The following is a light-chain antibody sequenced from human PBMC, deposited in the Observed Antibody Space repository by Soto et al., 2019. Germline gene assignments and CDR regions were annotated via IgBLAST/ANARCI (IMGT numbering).Light chain of an antibody. CDR2: GAS. V-gene: IGKV3-20*01. J-gene: IGKJ4*02. CDR1: QSVTSKY. Sequence: EIVLTQSPDTLSLSPGERSTLSCRASQSVTSKYLAWYQQKPGQAPRLLIHGASNRATGIPDRFSGSGSGTDFTLTISRLEPEDIALYYCQQYGSSVQFGGGTKVEIK. CDR3: QQYGSSVQ.